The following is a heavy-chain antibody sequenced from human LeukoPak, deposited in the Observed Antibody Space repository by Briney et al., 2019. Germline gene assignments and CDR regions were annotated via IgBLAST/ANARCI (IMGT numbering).Heavy chain of an antibody. J-gene: IGHJ4*02. CDR2: IYYSGST. CDR1: GGSISSYY. CDR3: ARAVEMATTFDY. V-gene: IGHV4-59*08. Sequence: SETLSLTCTVSGGSISSYYWSWIRQPPGKGLEWIGYIYYSGSTNYNPSLKSRVTISVDTSKDQFSLKLSSVTAADTAVYYCARAVEMATTFDYWGQGTLVTVSS. D-gene: IGHD5-24*01.